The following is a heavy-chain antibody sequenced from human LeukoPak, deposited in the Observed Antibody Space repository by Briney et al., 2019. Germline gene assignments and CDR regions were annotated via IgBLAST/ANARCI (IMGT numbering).Heavy chain of an antibody. J-gene: IGHJ6*02. V-gene: IGHV4-59*01. CDR1: GGSISSYY. CDR3: ARETEMHIDV. D-gene: IGHD5-24*01. CDR2: IYYSGST. Sequence: SETLSLTCAVFGGSISSYYWNWIRQSPGKGLEWIGYIYYSGSTNYNPSLKSRVTISLDTSKSQFSLKLRSVTAADTAVYYCARETEMHIDVWGQGTTVTVSS.